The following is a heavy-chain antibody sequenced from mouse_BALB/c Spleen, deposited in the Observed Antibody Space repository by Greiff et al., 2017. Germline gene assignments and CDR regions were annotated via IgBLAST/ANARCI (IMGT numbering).Heavy chain of an antibody. CDR3: ASQGNYYGRNPYWYFDV. V-gene: IGHV3-2*02. CDR2: ISYSGST. Sequence: EVKLQESGPGLVKPSQSLSLTCTVTGYSITSDYAWNWIRQFPGNKLEWMGYISYSGSTSYNPSLKSRISITRDTSKNQFFLQLNSVTTEDTATYYCASQGNYYGRNPYWYFDVWGAGTTVTVSS. J-gene: IGHJ1*01. CDR1: GYSITSDYA. D-gene: IGHD1-1*01.